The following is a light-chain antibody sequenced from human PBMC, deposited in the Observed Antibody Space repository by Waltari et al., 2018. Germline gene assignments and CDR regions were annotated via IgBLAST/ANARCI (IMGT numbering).Light chain of an antibody. V-gene: IGKV3-20*01. J-gene: IGKJ1*01. CDR3: QHRKT. CDR2: GAF. CDR1: ESVSSTY. Sequence: EIVVTQSPGTLSLSPGERATLSCRASESVSSTYLAWYQQRPGQAPRLLIYGAFNRATGIPDRFSGSGSGTDFTLTISRLEPEDFAVYYCQHRKTFGQGTKMEIK.